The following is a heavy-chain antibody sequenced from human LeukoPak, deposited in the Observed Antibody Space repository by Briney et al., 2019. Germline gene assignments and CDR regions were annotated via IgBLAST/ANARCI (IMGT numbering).Heavy chain of an antibody. J-gene: IGHJ4*02. CDR2: ISSSGYT. CDR1: GFTFSDYY. CDR3: ARGRGSGWYVDY. Sequence: GGSLRLSCAASGFTFSDYYMTWIRQAPGKGLDWVSYISSSGYTNYADSVKGRFTISRDNARNLLYLQMNSLRAEDTAVYYCARGRGSGWYVDYWGQGTLVTVSS. D-gene: IGHD6-19*01. V-gene: IGHV3-11*05.